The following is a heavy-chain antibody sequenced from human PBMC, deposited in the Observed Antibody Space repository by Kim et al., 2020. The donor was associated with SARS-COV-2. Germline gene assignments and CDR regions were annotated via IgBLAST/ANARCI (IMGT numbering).Heavy chain of an antibody. Sequence: ADSVQGRFTTSQHHSQSTLFLQMNSLRVEDTAVYYCARRTVTNFAFDVWGQGTMVTVSA. J-gene: IGHJ3*01. D-gene: IGHD4-17*01. CDR3: ARRTVTNFAFDV. V-gene: IGHV3-53*04.